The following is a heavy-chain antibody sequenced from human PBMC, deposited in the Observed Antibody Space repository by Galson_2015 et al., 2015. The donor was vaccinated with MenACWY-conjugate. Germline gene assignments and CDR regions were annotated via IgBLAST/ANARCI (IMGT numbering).Heavy chain of an antibody. V-gene: IGHV3-23*01. J-gene: IGHJ4*02. CDR3: AKPDPMIVYRGRLDY. D-gene: IGHD5-12*01. Sequence: SLRLSCAASGFTFSSYAMSWVRQAPGKGLEWLSTIDGSDGSTFYADSVRGRFTISRDNSKNTLYLQMNSLRAEDTAVYYCAKPDPMIVYRGRLDYWGKGTLVTVSS. CDR2: IDGSDGST. CDR1: GFTFSSYA.